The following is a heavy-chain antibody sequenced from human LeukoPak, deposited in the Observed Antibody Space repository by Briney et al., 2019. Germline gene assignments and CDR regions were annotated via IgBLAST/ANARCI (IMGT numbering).Heavy chain of an antibody. J-gene: IGHJ6*04. CDR3: ARELGLDYYGSGSRRSDPYYYYGMDV. V-gene: IGHV1-69*01. CDR2: IIPIFGTA. CDR1: GGTFSSYA. D-gene: IGHD3-10*01. Sequence: SVKVSFTASGGTFSSYAISWVRQAPGQGLEWMGGIIPIFGTANYAQKFQGRVTITADESTSTAHMELSSLRSEDTAVYYCARELGLDYYGSGSRRSDPYYYYGMDVWGKGTTVTVSS.